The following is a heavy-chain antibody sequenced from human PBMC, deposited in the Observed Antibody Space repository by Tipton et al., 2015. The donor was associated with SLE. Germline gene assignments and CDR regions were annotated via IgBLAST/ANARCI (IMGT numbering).Heavy chain of an antibody. Sequence: TLSLTCTVSGGSISGSPYYWGWIRQPPGKGLEWIATIYYSGSTYYKPSLKSRVTMSLDRAKNQFSLKLSSVTAADTAVYYCARVGTYYYDSRARCYFDYWGQGTLVTVSS. CDR3: ARVGTYYYDSRARCYFDY. CDR2: IYYSGST. CDR1: GGSISGSPYY. J-gene: IGHJ4*02. D-gene: IGHD3-22*01. V-gene: IGHV4-39*07.